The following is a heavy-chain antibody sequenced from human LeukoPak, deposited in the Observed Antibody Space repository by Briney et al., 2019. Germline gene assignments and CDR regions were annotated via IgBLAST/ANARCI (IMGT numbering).Heavy chain of an antibody. CDR3: ARGADTAMVTPIAHDY. CDR2: IIPIFGTA. Sequence: SVTVSCKASGGTFSSYAISWVRQAPGQRLEWMGGIIPIFGTANYAQKFQGRVTITADESTSTAYMELSSLRSEDTAVYYRARGADTAMVTPIAHDYWGQGTLVTVFS. J-gene: IGHJ4*02. CDR1: GGTFSSYA. V-gene: IGHV1-69*13. D-gene: IGHD5-18*01.